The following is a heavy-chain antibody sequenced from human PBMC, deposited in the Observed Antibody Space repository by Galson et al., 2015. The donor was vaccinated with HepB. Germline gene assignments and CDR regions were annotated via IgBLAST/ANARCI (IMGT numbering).Heavy chain of an antibody. J-gene: IGHJ4*02. CDR2: ISGSGGST. CDR3: AKANAGITMIVVVVTTWDH. Sequence: SLRLSCAASGFTFSNYAMSWVRQAPGKGLEWVSGISGSGGSTFYADSVKGRLTISRDNSKNTLYLQMNSLRAEDTAIYYCAKANAGITMIVVVVTTWDHWGQGTLVTVSS. D-gene: IGHD3-22*01. V-gene: IGHV3-23*01. CDR1: GFTFSNYA.